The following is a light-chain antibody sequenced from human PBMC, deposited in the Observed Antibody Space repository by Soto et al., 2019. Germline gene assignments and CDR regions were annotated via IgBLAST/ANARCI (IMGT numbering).Light chain of an antibody. J-gene: IGLJ2*01. CDR2: GNS. V-gene: IGLV1-40*01. Sequence: QSVLTQPPSASATPGQRVTISCSGSSSNIGRRFVYWYQHLPGTAPKLLIYGNSNRPSGVPDRFSGSKSGTSASLAITGLQAEDEADYYCQSYDSSLSGVVFGGGTKLTVL. CDR3: QSYDSSLSGVV. CDR1: SSNIGRRF.